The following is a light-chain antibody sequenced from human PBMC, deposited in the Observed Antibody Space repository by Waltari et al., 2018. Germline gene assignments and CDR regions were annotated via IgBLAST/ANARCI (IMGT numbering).Light chain of an antibody. CDR2: DAS. V-gene: IGKV3-20*01. Sequence: EIVLTQYPGTLSLSPGERATLSCRASQSVSKYLAWYQQKPGQAPRLLIYDASIRATGIPDRFSGSGSGTDFSLTISRLEPEDFAVYYCQKYVNLPATFGQGTKVEIK. CDR1: QSVSKY. J-gene: IGKJ1*01. CDR3: QKYVNLPAT.